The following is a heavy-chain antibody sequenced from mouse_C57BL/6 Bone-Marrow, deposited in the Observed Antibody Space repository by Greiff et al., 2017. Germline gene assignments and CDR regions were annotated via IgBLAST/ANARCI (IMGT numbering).Heavy chain of an antibody. CDR3: TRQRNDYVRDYFDY. CDR1: GYTFTDYE. CDR2: IDPETGGT. Sequence: VKLQQSGAELVRPGASVTLSCKASGYTFTDYEMHWVKQTPVHGLEWIGAIDPETGGTAYNQKFKGKAILTADKSSSTAYMELSSLTSEDSAVYYCTRQRNDYVRDYFDYWGQGTTLTVSS. J-gene: IGHJ2*01. V-gene: IGHV1-15*01. D-gene: IGHD2-4*01.